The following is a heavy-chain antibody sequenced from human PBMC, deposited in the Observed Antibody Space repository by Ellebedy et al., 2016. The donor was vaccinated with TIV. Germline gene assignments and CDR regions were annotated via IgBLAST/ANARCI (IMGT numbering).Heavy chain of an antibody. CDR3: ARSVRRAFDI. V-gene: IGHV4-34*01. CDR2: INHSGST. D-gene: IGHD1-14*01. J-gene: IGHJ3*02. Sequence: SETLSLXXTVSGGSISGYYWSWIRQPPGKGLEWIGEINHSGSTNYNPSLKSRVTISVDTSKNQFSLKLSSVTAADTAVYYCARSVRRAFDIWGQGTMVTVSS. CDR1: GGSISGYY.